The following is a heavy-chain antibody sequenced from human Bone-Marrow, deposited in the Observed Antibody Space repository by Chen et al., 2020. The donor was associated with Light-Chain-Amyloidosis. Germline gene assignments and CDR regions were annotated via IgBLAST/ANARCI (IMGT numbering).Heavy chain of an antibody. J-gene: IGHJ3*02. CDR1: GYTFTNYD. CDR2: MNPNSGNT. Sequence: QVQMVQSGAEVKKPGASVKVSCEASGYTFTNYDINWVRQATGEGLEWMGWMNPNSGNTGYAPKFQGRLNITQDTSMRTAYKGLGSLKSRDTAVYFCARGPTLVRGGVVGRGDDAFDIWGQGTLVTVSS. D-gene: IGHD3-10*01. CDR3: ARGPTLVRGGVVGRGDDAFDI. V-gene: IGHV1-8*01.